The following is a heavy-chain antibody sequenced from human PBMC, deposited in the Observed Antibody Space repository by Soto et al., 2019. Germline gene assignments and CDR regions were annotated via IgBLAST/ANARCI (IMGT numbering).Heavy chain of an antibody. CDR2: IIPIFGTA. J-gene: IGHJ6*02. V-gene: IGHV1-69*06. Sequence: ASVKVSCKASGGTFSSYAISWVRQAPGQGLEWMGGIIPIFGTANYAQKFQGRVTITADKSTSTAYMELSSLRSEDTAVYYCARSDPGTIGYYYYYGMDVWGQGTTVTVSS. CDR3: ARSDPGTIGYYYYYGMDV. CDR1: GGTFSSYA.